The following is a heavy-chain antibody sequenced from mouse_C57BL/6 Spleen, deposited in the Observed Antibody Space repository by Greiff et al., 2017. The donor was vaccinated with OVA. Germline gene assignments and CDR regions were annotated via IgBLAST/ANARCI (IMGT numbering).Heavy chain of an antibody. CDR1: GFTFSSYT. D-gene: IGHD1-1*01. J-gene: IGHJ1*03. CDR3: ARQDTTVSYWYFDV. V-gene: IGHV5-9*01. CDR2: ISGGGGNT. Sequence: DVKLVESGGGLVKPGGSLKLSCAASGFTFSSYTMSWVRQTPEKRLEWVATISGGGGNTYYPDSVKGRFTIARDNAKNTLYLQMSSLRSEDTALYYCARQDTTVSYWYFDVWGTGTTVTVSS.